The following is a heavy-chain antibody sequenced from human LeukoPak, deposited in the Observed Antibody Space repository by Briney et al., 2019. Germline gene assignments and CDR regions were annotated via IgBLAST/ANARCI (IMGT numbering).Heavy chain of an antibody. CDR3: ARFYEATIDY. D-gene: IGHD3-3*01. V-gene: IGHV4-61*08. CDR1: GGSISSGGYY. CDR2: IYYSGST. Sequence: SETLSLTCAVSGGSISSGGYYWSWIRQPPGKGLEWIGYIYYSGSTNYNPSLKSRVTISVDTSKNQFSLKLSSVTAADTAVYYCARFYEATIDYWGQGTLVTVSS. J-gene: IGHJ4*02.